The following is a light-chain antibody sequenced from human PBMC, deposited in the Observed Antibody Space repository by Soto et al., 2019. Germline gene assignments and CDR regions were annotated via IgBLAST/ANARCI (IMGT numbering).Light chain of an antibody. CDR1: QSVSSSY. CDR3: QQYNNRPPDT. CDR2: GAS. Sequence: EIVLTQSPGTLSLSPGERATLSCRASQSVSSSYLAWYQQKPGQAPRLLIYGASSRATGIPDRFSGSGSGTEFSLTISSLQSEDFAVYYCQQYNNRPPDTFGQGTKLEIK. J-gene: IGKJ2*01. V-gene: IGKV3-20*01.